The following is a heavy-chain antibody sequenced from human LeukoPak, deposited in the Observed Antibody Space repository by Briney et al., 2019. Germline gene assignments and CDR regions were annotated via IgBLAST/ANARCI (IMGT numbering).Heavy chain of an antibody. CDR3: ARDLGSSWFLDAFDI. CDR1: GVTFSSYA. J-gene: IGHJ3*02. CDR2: ISYDGSNK. V-gene: IGHV3-30*04. Sequence: PGGSLRLSCAASGVTFSSYAMHWVRQAPGKGLEWVAVISYDGSNKYYADSVNGRFTISRDKSKNTLYLQMNSQRAADTAVYYCARDLGSSWFLDAFDIWGQGTMVTVSS. D-gene: IGHD6-13*01.